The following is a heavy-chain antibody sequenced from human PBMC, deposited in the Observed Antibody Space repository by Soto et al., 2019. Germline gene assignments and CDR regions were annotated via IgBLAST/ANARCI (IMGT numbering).Heavy chain of an antibody. CDR1: GFTFSDYY. D-gene: IGHD3-9*01. CDR2: ISSSSSYT. CDR3: ARSPTRFDPFDY. V-gene: IGHV3-11*05. Sequence: QVPLVESGGGLVKPGGSLRLSCAASGFTFSDYYMSWIRQAPGKGLEWVSYISSSSSYTNYADSVKGRFTISRDNAKNSLYLQMNSLRAEDTAVYYCARSPTRFDPFDYWGQGTLVTVSS. J-gene: IGHJ4*02.